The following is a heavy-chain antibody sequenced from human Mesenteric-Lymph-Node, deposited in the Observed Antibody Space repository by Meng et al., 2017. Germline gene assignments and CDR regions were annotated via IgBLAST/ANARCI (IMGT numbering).Heavy chain of an antibody. V-gene: IGHV1-18*01. Sequence: QVQMVQSGAEVRKPGASVTVACKASGYTFTNYGITWVRQAPGQRLEWMGWISAYSGPPPFSQKLQGRITMTTDTSTSTAYMELRRLRSDDTAVYYCARDVGLFGTYLGDYWGQGTLVTVSS. CDR2: ISAYSGPP. CDR1: GYTFTNYG. CDR3: ARDVGLFGTYLGDY. D-gene: IGHD1-26*01. J-gene: IGHJ4*02.